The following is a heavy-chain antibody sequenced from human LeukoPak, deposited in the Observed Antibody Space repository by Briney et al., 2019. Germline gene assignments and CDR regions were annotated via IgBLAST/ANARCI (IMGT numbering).Heavy chain of an antibody. CDR1: GYSFTSYW. CDR2: IYPGDSDT. V-gene: IGHV5-51*01. CDR3: ARQRKTYYYGSGSYSSNWIDP. Sequence: GESLKISCKGSGYSFTSYWIGWVRQMPGKGLEWMGIIYPGDSDTRYSPSFQGQVTISADKSISTAYLQWSSLKASDTAMYYCARQRKTYYYGSGSYSSNWIDPWGQGTLVTVSS. J-gene: IGHJ5*02. D-gene: IGHD3-10*01.